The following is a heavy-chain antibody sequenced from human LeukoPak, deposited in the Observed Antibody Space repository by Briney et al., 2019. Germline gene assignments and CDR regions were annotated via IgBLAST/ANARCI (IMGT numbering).Heavy chain of an antibody. CDR3: ARLGGYYFDY. Sequence: PSETLSLTCTVSGSSISGYYWSWIRQPPGKGLEWIGYIYYSGSTNYNPSLKSRVTLSLDTSKNQFSLKLTSVTAAGAAVYYCARLGGYYFDYWGQGTLVAVSS. CDR2: IYYSGST. V-gene: IGHV4-59*01. CDR1: GSSISGYY. J-gene: IGHJ4*02. D-gene: IGHD3-22*01.